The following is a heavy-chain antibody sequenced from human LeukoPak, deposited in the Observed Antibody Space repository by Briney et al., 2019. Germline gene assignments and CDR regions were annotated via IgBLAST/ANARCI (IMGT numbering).Heavy chain of an antibody. J-gene: IGHJ3*02. CDR1: GGSISSGGYS. CDR3: VRGYYYDSSGYWVRAFDI. V-gene: IGHV4-30-2*01. Sequence: SETLSLTCAVSGGSISSGGYSWSWIRQPPGKGLEWIGYMYHSGTTHYNPSLKSRVTISVDRSKNQFSLKLSSVTAADTAVYYCVRGYYYDSSGYWVRAFDIWGQGAMVTVSS. CDR2: MYHSGTT. D-gene: IGHD3-22*01.